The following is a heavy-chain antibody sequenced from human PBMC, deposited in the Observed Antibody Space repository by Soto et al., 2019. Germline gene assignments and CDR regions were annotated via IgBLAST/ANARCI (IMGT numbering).Heavy chain of an antibody. CDR3: ASSPRGYCSSTSCRELGNYYGMNV. V-gene: IGHV5-10-1*01. Sequence: GESLKISCKGSGCSFTSYWISWVRQMPGKGLEWMGRIDPSDSYTNYSPSFQGHVTISADKSISTAYLQWSSLKASDTAMYYCASSPRGYCSSTSCRELGNYYGMNVWGQGTTVTVSS. CDR2: IDPSDSYT. CDR1: GCSFTSYW. D-gene: IGHD2-2*01. J-gene: IGHJ6*02.